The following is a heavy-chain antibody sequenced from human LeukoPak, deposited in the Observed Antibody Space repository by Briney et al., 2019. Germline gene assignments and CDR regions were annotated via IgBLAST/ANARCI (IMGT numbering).Heavy chain of an antibody. CDR2: IIPIFGTA. CDR3: ARGGDLGTVTNY. V-gene: IGHV1-69*13. J-gene: IGHJ4*02. Sequence: SVKVSCKASGGTFSSYAISWVRQAPGQGLGWMGGIIPIFGTANYAQKFQGRVTITADESTSTAYMELSSLRSEDTAVYYCARGGDLGTVTNYWGQGTLVTVSS. CDR1: GGTFSSYA. D-gene: IGHD4-17*01.